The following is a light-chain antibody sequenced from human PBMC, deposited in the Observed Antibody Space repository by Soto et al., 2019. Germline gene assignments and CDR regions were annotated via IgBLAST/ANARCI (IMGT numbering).Light chain of an antibody. Sequence: EIVLTQSPATLSLSPGERATLSCRASQSVSSYLAWYQQKPGQAPRLLIYDASDRATGIPARFSGSGSGTDFTPAISSLEPEDLAVYYCQQRSNRPPLYTFGQGTKREIK. J-gene: IGKJ2*01. CDR1: QSVSSY. CDR3: QQRSNRPPLYT. CDR2: DAS. V-gene: IGKV3-11*01.